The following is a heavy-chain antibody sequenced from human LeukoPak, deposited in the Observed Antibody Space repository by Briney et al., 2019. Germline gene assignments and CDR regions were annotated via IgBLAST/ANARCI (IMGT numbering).Heavy chain of an antibody. CDR2: IYSGGST. CDR1: GFTVSSNY. V-gene: IGHV3-53*01. J-gene: IGHJ3*02. CDR3: AREGGGLYYDSSGRSDAFDI. D-gene: IGHD3-22*01. Sequence: PGGSLRLSCAAPGFTVSSNYMSWVRQAPGKGLEWVSVIYSGGSTYYTDSVKGRFTISRDNSKNTLYLQMNSLRAEDTAVYYGAREGGGLYYDSSGRSDAFDIWGQETMVTVSS.